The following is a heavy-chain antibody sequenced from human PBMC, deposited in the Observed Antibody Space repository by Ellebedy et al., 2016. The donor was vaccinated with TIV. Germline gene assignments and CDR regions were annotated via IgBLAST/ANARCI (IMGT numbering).Heavy chain of an antibody. CDR2: ISAYTGNS. CDR1: GYTFTNYV. D-gene: IGHD1-26*01. J-gene: IGHJ4*02. V-gene: IGHV1-18*01. CDR3: ARDMVQGMVARYLWFDY. Sequence: ASVKVSCKASGYTFTNYVISWVRQAPGQGLEWMAWISAYTGNSNYAQKFQGRVTVTTDTSTSTAYLELRNLKSDDTAGYYCARDMVQGMVARYLWFDYWGQGTLVTVSS.